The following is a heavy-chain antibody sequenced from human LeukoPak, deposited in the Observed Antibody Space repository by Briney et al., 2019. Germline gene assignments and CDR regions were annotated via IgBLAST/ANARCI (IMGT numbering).Heavy chain of an antibody. CDR1: GGSFSGYY. V-gene: IGHV4-34*01. J-gene: IGHJ4*02. CDR3: ARAGDSSGYCDS. CDR2: INHSGST. Sequence: SETLSPTCAVYGGSFSGYYWSWIRQPPGKGLEWIGEINHSGSTNYSPSLKSRVTISVDTSKNQFSLKLSSVTAADTAVYYCARAGDSSGYCDSWGQGTLVTVSS. D-gene: IGHD3-22*01.